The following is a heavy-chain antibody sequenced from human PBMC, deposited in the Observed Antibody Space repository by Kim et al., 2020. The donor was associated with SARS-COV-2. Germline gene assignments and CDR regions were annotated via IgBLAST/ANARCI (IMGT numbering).Heavy chain of an antibody. CDR1: GFTFSSYG. Sequence: GGSLRLSCAASGFTFSSYGMHWVRQAPGKGLEWVAVISYDGSNKYYADSVKGRFTISRDNSKNTLYLQMNSLRAEDTAVYYCAKEGPGRSLRYFDWPNFDYWGQGTLVTGSS. CDR3: AKEGPGRSLRYFDWPNFDY. CDR2: ISYDGSNK. J-gene: IGHJ4*02. V-gene: IGHV3-30*18. D-gene: IGHD3-9*01.